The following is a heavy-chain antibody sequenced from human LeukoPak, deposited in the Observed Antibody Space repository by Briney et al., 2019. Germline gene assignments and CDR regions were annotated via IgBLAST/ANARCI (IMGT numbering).Heavy chain of an antibody. J-gene: IGHJ4*02. CDR2: FDPEDGET. D-gene: IGHD1-26*01. V-gene: IGHV1-24*01. Sequence: GASVKVSCKVSGYTLTQLSMHWVRQAPGKGLAGMGGFDPEDGETIYAQKFQGRVTMTEDTSTDTAYMELSSLRSEDTAVYYCAADRSPYSGSYTFSRWGQGTLVTVSS. CDR1: GYTLTQLS. CDR3: AADRSPYSGSYTFSR.